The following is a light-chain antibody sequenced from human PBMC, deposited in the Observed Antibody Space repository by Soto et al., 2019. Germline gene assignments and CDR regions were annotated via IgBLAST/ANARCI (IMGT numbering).Light chain of an antibody. J-gene: IGLJ1*01. Sequence: LTQPPSASGSPGQSVTISCTGTSSDVGGYNYVSWYQQHPGKAPKLMIYEVSKRPSGVPDRFSGSKSGNTASLTVSGLQAEDEADYYCSSYAGSNNVYVFGTGTKVTVL. CDR2: EVS. CDR3: SSYAGSNNVYV. V-gene: IGLV2-8*01. CDR1: SSDVGGYNY.